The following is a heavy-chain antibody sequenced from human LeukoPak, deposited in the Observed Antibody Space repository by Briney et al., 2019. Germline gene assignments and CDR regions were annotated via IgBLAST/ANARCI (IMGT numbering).Heavy chain of an antibody. CDR1: GGSISSSSYY. CDR2: IYYSGST. CDR3: ARDSSGGRLNWFDP. V-gene: IGHV4-39*07. D-gene: IGHD1-14*01. J-gene: IGHJ5*02. Sequence: PSETLSLTCTVSGGSISSSSYYWGWIRQPPGKGLEWIGSIYYSGSTYYNPSLKSRVTISVDTSKNQFSLKLSSVTAADTAVYYCARDSSGGRLNWFDPWGQGTLVTVSS.